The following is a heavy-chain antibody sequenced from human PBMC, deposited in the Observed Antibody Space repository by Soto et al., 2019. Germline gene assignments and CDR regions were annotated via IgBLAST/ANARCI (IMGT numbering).Heavy chain of an antibody. J-gene: IGHJ3*02. CDR3: ADITGNPHLKNAFDI. V-gene: IGHV1-24*01. CDR1: GYTLTELS. Sequence: ASVKVSCKVSGYTLTELSMHWVRQAPGKGLEWMGGFDPEDGETIYAQKFQGRVTMTEDTSTDTAYMELSSLRSEDTAVYYCADITGNPHLKNAFDIWGQGTMVTVSS. CDR2: FDPEDGET. D-gene: IGHD1-20*01.